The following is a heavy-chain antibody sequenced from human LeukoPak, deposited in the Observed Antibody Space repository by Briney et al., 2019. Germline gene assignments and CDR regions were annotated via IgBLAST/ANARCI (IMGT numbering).Heavy chain of an antibody. J-gene: IGHJ5*02. CDR3: ARERERVDFDP. CDR2: IYYSGST. D-gene: IGHD2-15*01. Sequence: SETLSLTCTVSGGSISSHYWSWIRQPPGKGLEWIGYIYYSGSTNYNPSLKSRVTISVDTSKNQFSLKLSSVTAADTAVYYCARERERVDFDPWGQGTLVTVSS. CDR1: GGSISSHY. V-gene: IGHV4-59*11.